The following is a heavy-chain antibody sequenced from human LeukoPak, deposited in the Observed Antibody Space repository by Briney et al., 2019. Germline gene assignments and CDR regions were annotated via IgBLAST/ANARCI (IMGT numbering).Heavy chain of an antibody. CDR1: GFTFSSYA. CDR3: AKGTTKGDSGSSSFDY. J-gene: IGHJ4*02. Sequence: GGSLRLSCAASGFTFSSYAMTWVRQAPGKGLEWVSSIGTHGTTTYYADSVKGRFTISRDNSKNTLYLRMNSLRADDTAVYYCAKGTTKGDSGSSSFDYWGQGTLVTVSS. D-gene: IGHD3-10*01. V-gene: IGHV3-23*01. CDR2: IGTHGTTT.